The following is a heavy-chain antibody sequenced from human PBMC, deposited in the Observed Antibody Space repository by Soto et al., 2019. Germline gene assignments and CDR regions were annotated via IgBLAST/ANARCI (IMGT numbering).Heavy chain of an antibody. D-gene: IGHD2-2*01. CDR2: ISWNSGSI. Sequence: EVQLVESGGGLVQPGRSLRLSCAASGFTFDDYAMHWVRQAPGKGLEWVSGISWNSGSIGYADSVKGRFTISRDNAKNSLYLQMNSLRAEDTALYYCAKDMFVVVPAAAGAFDIWGQGTMVTVSS. J-gene: IGHJ3*02. V-gene: IGHV3-9*01. CDR1: GFTFDDYA. CDR3: AKDMFVVVPAAAGAFDI.